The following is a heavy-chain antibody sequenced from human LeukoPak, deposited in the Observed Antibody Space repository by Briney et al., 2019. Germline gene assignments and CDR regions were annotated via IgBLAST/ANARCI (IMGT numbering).Heavy chain of an antibody. CDR1: GFTFSSYE. Sequence: GGSLRLSCAASGFTFSSYEMNWVRQAPGKGLEWVSYISSSGSTIYYADSVKGRFTISRDNSKNTLYLQMNSLRAEDTAVYYCAKDIRFGEPLLYYYMDVWGKGTTVTISS. D-gene: IGHD3-10*01. CDR3: AKDIRFGEPLLYYYMDV. V-gene: IGHV3-48*03. J-gene: IGHJ6*03. CDR2: ISSSGSTI.